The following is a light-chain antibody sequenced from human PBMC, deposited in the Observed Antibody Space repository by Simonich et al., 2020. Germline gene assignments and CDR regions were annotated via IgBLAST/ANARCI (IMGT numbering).Light chain of an antibody. Sequence: QSALTQPRSVSGSPGQSVTISCTGTSSDVGGYNYVSWYQQHPGKAPKRMIYDVSNRPSGVSNRFSGSKSGNTASLTISGLQAEDEADYYCSSYTSSSTVVFGGGTKLTVL. V-gene: IGLV2-14*01. CDR1: SSDVGGYNY. CDR3: SSYTSSSTVV. CDR2: DVS. J-gene: IGLJ2*01.